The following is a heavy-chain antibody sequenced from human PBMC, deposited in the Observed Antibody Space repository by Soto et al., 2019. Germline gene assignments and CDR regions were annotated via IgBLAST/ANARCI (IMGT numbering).Heavy chain of an antibody. V-gene: IGHV3-21*01. CDR3: ARDRLVAATSAPPYYYFGMDV. CDR1: GFTFSRYS. CDR2: ISSSSRYT. J-gene: IGHJ6*02. Sequence: GGSLRLSCAASGFTFSRYSMNWVRQAPGKGLEWVSSISSSSRYTYYADSVKGRFTISRDNAKNSLFPQMNSLRAEDTAVYYCARDRLVAATSAPPYYYFGMDVWGQGTTVTVSS. D-gene: IGHD2-15*01.